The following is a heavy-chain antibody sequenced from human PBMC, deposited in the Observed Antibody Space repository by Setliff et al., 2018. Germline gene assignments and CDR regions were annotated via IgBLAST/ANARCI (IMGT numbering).Heavy chain of an antibody. CDR2: VHSSGDT. Sequence: LSLTCTVSGGSISSSSYYWSWIRQPAGKGLEWIGRVHSSGDTKYNPSVKTRVTMSVDTSKNQFSLKLSSVTAADTAVYYCARGETYYNFWSGYFDYWGQGTLVTVSS. CDR3: ARGETYYNFWSGYFDY. V-gene: IGHV4-61*02. D-gene: IGHD3-3*01. CDR1: GGSISSSSYY. J-gene: IGHJ4*02.